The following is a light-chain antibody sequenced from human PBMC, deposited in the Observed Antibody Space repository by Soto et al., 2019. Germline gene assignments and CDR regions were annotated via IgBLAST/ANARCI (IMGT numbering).Light chain of an antibody. J-gene: IGKJ1*01. Sequence: DIQLTQSPSFLSASVGDRVTITCRTSQNIYNSLNWYQQKAGRAPAVLIYGASNLQGGVPLRFSGSGSGTDFTLTISGLQPEDSATYYCQESRSALWGTCGQGTKVDIK. CDR1: QNIYNS. CDR3: QESRSALWGT. CDR2: GAS. V-gene: IGKV1-39*01.